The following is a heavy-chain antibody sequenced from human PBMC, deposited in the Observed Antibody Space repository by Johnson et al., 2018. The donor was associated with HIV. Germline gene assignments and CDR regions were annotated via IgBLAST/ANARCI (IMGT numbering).Heavy chain of an antibody. CDR1: GFTFDDYG. CDR2: IRSDGSTT. Sequence: VQLVESGGGVVQPGRSLRLSCAASGFTFDDYGMSWVRQAPGKGLEWVAFIRSDGSTTYYADSVKGRFTISRDNSKNTLYLQMNSLKTEDTAVYYCTTDRPSPYGDYDAFDICGQGTMVTVSS. V-gene: IGHV3-33*08. J-gene: IGHJ3*02. D-gene: IGHD4-17*01. CDR3: TTDRPSPYGDYDAFDI.